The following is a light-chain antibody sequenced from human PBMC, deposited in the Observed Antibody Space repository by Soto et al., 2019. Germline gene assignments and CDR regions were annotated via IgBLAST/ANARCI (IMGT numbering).Light chain of an antibody. CDR1: QSVSSSY. J-gene: IGKJ2*01. Sequence: EIVLTQSPGTLSLSPGERATLSCRASQSVSSSYLAWYQQKPGQAPRLLIYGASSRATGIPDRFSGSGSGTDFTLTISRLEAEDFAVYYWHHYSSLYTFGQGTKVEIK. CDR2: GAS. CDR3: HHYSSLYT. V-gene: IGKV3-20*01.